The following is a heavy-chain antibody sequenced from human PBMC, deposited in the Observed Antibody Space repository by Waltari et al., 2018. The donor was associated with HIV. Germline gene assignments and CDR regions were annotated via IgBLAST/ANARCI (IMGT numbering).Heavy chain of an antibody. CDR1: GGSITSHSYY. CDR2: VFYNGDT. Sequence: QLQLHESGPGLVKASETLSLTCTVSGGSITSHSYYWGLLRQPPGKGLEWIGNVFYNGDTFYNTSLKSRVTISVDTSKNQLSLRLNSVTAADTAVYYCLRATIFGIVISAFDLWGQGTMVTVSS. CDR3: LRATIFGIVISAFDL. V-gene: IGHV4-39*07. J-gene: IGHJ3*01. D-gene: IGHD3-3*01.